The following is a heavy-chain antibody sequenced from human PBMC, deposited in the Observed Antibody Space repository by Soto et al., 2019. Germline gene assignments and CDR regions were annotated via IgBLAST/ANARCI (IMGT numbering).Heavy chain of an antibody. J-gene: IGHJ4*02. CDR1: GGSISSGGYY. V-gene: IGHV4-30-4*08. CDR3: ATESGSTYGYFDY. CDR2: IYYSGST. D-gene: IGHD5-18*01. Sequence: PSETLSLTCTVSGGSISSGGYYWSWIRQHPGKGLEWIGYIYYSGSTYYNPSLKSRVTISVDRSKNQFTLRLTSVTAADTAVYFCATESGSTYGYFDYWGQGTQVTASS.